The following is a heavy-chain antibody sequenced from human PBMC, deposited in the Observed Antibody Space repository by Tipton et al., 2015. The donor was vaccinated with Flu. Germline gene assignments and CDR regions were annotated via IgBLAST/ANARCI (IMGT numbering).Heavy chain of an antibody. Sequence: TLSLTCTVSGDSIRSYYWSWIRQPAGKGLEWIGRIYTSGSTKYNPSLKSRVTMSVDTSKNQFSLKLSSVTAADTAVYYCARLDASGSNPLDSWGQGTLVTVS. D-gene: IGHD3-10*01. CDR1: GDSIRSYY. V-gene: IGHV4-4*07. CDR3: ARLDASGSNPLDS. J-gene: IGHJ4*02. CDR2: IYTSGST.